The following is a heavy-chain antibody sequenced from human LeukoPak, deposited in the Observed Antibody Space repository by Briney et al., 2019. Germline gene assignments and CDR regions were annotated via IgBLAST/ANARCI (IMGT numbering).Heavy chain of an antibody. CDR2: INPNSGGT. CDR3: ARDSPGDDYVWGSYRYYFDY. D-gene: IGHD3-16*01. V-gene: IGHV1-2*06. CDR1: GYTFTGYY. J-gene: IGHJ4*02. Sequence: ASVKVSRKASGYTFTGYYMHWVRQAPGQGLEWMGRINPNSGGTNYAQKFQGRVTMTRDTSISTAYMELSRLRSDDTAVYYCARDSPGDDYVWGSYRYYFDYWGQGTLVTVSS.